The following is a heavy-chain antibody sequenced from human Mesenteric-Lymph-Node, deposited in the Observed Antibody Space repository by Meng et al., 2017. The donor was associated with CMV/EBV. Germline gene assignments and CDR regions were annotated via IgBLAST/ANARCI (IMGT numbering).Heavy chain of an antibody. Sequence: GESLKISCAASGFTFSTTWMTWVRQAPGRGLEWVANIWRDGSGEHYLDSVKGRFTISRDNSKNTLYLQMNSLRAEDTAVYYCAKVGSGWYGIDYWGQGTLVTVSS. CDR2: IWRDGSGE. CDR1: GFTFSTTW. V-gene: IGHV3-7*01. J-gene: IGHJ4*02. D-gene: IGHD6-19*01. CDR3: AKVGSGWYGIDY.